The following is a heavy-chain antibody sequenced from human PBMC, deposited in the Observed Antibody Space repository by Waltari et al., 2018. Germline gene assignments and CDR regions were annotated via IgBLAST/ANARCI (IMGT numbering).Heavy chain of an antibody. Sequence: QVQLVQSGAEVKKPGASVKVSCKASGYTFTGYYMHWVRQAPGQGLEWMGGINPNRGGTNYAQKFQGRVTMTRDTSISTAYMELSRLRSDDTAVDYCARDRCSGGSCYHPFDYWGQGTLVTVSS. D-gene: IGHD2-15*01. CDR2: INPNRGGT. V-gene: IGHV1-2*02. CDR1: GYTFTGYY. J-gene: IGHJ4*02. CDR3: ARDRCSGGSCYHPFDY.